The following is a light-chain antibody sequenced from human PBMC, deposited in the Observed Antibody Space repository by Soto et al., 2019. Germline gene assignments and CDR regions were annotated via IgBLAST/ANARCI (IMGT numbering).Light chain of an antibody. Sequence: IVLTQSPGTLSLSPGERATLSCRASQTGSNSYLAWYQHKSGQAPRLLIYGVYTRASGIPDRFSGSGSGTDFTLTISSLEPEDFAVYYCHQRSNWPITFGQGTRLEIK. J-gene: IGKJ5*01. CDR3: HQRSNWPIT. V-gene: IGKV3D-20*02. CDR2: GVY. CDR1: QTGSNSY.